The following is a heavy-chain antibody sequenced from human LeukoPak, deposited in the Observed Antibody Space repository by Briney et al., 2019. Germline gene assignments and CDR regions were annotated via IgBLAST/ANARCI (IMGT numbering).Heavy chain of an antibody. CDR3: ARRLRGYRCGIDY. CDR1: GASINSFS. Sequence: SETLSPTCTVSGASINSFSWSWIRQPPGKGLEWIGYIYYSGSTKYNPSIKSRVTISVDTSKNQFSLKLSSVTAADTAVYYCARRLRGYRCGIDYWGQGTLVTVSS. CDR2: IYYSGST. J-gene: IGHJ4*02. V-gene: IGHV4-59*08. D-gene: IGHD5-18*01.